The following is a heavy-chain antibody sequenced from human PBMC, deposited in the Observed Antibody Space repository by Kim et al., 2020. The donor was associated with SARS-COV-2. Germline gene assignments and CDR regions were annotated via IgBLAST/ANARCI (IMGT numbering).Heavy chain of an antibody. Sequence: GGSLRLSCAASGFTFSSYAMHWVRQAPGKGLEWVAVISYDGSNKYYADSVKGRFTISRDNSKNTLYLQMNSLRAEDTAVYYCAREGSELERLVYWGQGTLVTVSS. V-gene: IGHV3-30*04. J-gene: IGHJ4*02. CDR1: GFTFSSYA. D-gene: IGHD1-1*01. CDR2: ISYDGSNK. CDR3: AREGSELERLVY.